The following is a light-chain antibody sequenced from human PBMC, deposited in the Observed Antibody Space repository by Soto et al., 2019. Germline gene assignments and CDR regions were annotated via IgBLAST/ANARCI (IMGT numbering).Light chain of an antibody. Sequence: PGERATLSCRASQSVSSYLAWYQQKPGQAPRLLIYDASNRATGIPSRFSGSGSGTEFTLTISSLQPDDFATYYCQHYNSYSEAFGQGTKGDIK. CDR1: QSVSSY. CDR2: DAS. V-gene: IGKV3D-15*01. J-gene: IGKJ1*01. CDR3: QHYNSYSEA.